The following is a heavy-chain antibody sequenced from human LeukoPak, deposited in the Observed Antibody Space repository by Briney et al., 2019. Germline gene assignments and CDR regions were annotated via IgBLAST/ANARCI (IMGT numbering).Heavy chain of an antibody. D-gene: IGHD3-22*01. Sequence: ASVKVSCKASGYTFTSYYIHWVRQAPGQGLEWMGWINPNSGGTNYAQKFQGRVTMTRDTSISTAYMELSRLRSDDTAVYYCARDSYYYDSSGYYGGGIDYWGQGTLVTVSS. CDR3: ARDSYYYDSSGYYGGGIDY. V-gene: IGHV1-2*02. J-gene: IGHJ4*02. CDR1: GYTFTSYY. CDR2: INPNSGGT.